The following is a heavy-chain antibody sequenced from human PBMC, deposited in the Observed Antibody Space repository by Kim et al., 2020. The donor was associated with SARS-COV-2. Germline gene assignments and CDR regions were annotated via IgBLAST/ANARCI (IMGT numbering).Heavy chain of an antibody. J-gene: IGHJ4*02. CDR3: AKPSHREWELHFDY. Sequence: GGSLRLSCAASGFTFSSYGMHWVRQAPGKGLEWVAVISYDGSNKYYADSVKGRFTISRDNSKNTLYLQMNSLRAEDTAVYYCAKPSHREWELHFDYWGQGTLVTVSS. V-gene: IGHV3-30*18. D-gene: IGHD1-26*01. CDR1: GFTFSSYG. CDR2: ISYDGSNK.